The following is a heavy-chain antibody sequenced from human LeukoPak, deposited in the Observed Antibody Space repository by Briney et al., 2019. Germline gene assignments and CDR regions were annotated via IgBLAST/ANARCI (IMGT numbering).Heavy chain of an antibody. D-gene: IGHD5-18*01. CDR3: ARKAYSSGVFDY. Sequence: GGSLRLSCAASGFTFSSYWMNWVRQAPGKGLEWVANIKQGGGEKNYVDSVKGRFTISRDNAKNSLYLQMNSLRAEDTAAYYCARKAYSSGVFDYWGQGTLVTVSS. CDR1: GFTFSSYW. V-gene: IGHV3-7*01. CDR2: IKQGGGEK. J-gene: IGHJ4*02.